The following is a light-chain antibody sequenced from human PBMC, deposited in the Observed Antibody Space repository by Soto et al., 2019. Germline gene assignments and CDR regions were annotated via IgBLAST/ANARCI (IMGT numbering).Light chain of an antibody. J-gene: IGKJ1*01. CDR2: GAS. CDR1: QSVSSSY. CDR3: QQYGSSLCT. V-gene: IGKV3-20*01. Sequence: EIVLTQSPGTLSLSPGERATLSCRASQSVSSSYLAWYQQKPGQAPRLLIYGASSRATGIPDRFSGSGSGVDFTLAISRLEPEGVAVYYCQQYGSSLCTFGQGTKLEI.